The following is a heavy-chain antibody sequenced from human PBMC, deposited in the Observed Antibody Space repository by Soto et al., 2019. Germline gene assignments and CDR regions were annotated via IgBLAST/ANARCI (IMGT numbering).Heavy chain of an antibody. CDR3: ARPLGYCSGGSCYAEYFQH. CDR2: INPNSGGT. CDR1: GYTFTGYY. Sequence: ASVEVSCKASGYTFTGYYMHWVRQAPGQGLEWMGWINPNSGGTNYAQKFQGRVTMTRDTSISTAYMELSRLRSDDTAVYYCARPLGYCSGGSCYAEYFQHWGQGTLVTVSS. V-gene: IGHV1-2*02. D-gene: IGHD2-15*01. J-gene: IGHJ1*01.